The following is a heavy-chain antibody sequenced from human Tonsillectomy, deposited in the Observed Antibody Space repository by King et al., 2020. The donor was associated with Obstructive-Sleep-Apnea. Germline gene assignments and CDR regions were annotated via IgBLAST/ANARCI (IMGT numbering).Heavy chain of an antibody. CDR1: GFPFSSYT. CDR3: AGDTPLHSPHGYFDP. CDR2: ISFDGSNK. V-gene: IGHV3-30*04. J-gene: IGHJ2*01. Sequence: VQLVESEGGVVQPGRSLRLSCAASGFPFSSYTMHWVRQAPGKGLEWVAVISFDGSNKYYADSVKGRFTISRDNSKNTLYLQMNSLRAEDTAVYYCAGDTPLHSPHGYFDPWGRGTLVTVSS. D-gene: IGHD4-11*01.